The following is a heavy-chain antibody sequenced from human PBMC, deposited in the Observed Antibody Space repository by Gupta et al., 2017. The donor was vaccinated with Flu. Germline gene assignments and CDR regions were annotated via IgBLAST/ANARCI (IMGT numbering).Heavy chain of an antibody. CDR2: IYYSGST. V-gene: IGHV4-39*01. J-gene: IGHJ4*02. D-gene: IGHD3-16*02. CDR3: ARRQGGIIQASDY. CDR1: GDSIRGPLFY. Sequence: QLQLQESGPGLVKPSETLSLTCTVSGDSIRGPLFYWEWIRQSPGKELEWIGRIYYSGSTYYNPSLKSRVTVSIDTSKNLFSLSLSSVTAADTAVYYCARRQGGIIQASDYWGQGTLVTVSS.